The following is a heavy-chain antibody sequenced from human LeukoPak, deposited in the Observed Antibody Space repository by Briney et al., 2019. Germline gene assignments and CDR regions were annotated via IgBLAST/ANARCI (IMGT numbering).Heavy chain of an antibody. D-gene: IGHD4-23*01. CDR1: GYTFTGYY. V-gene: IGHV1-2*02. CDR2: INPNSGGT. Sequence: ASVKVSCKASGYTFTGYYMHWVRQAPGQGLEWMGWINPNSGGTNYAQKFQGRVTMTRDTSISTAYMELRSLRSDDTAVYYCVRIRYGGNEGIDYWGQGTLVTVSS. J-gene: IGHJ4*02. CDR3: VRIRYGGNEGIDY.